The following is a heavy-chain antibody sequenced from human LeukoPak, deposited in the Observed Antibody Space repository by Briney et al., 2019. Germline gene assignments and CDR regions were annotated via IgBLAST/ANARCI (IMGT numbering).Heavy chain of an antibody. CDR2: ISSSGSTI. J-gene: IGHJ4*02. V-gene: IGHV3-11*01. CDR3: ARAGEDYDILTGYYRFFDY. CDR1: GFTFSDYY. Sequence: GGSLRLSCAASGFTFSDYYMSWIRQAPGKGLEWVSYISSSGSTIYYADSVKGRFTISRDNAKNSLYLQMNSLRAEDTAVYYCARAGEDYDILTGYYRFFDYWGQGTLVTVSS. D-gene: IGHD3-9*01.